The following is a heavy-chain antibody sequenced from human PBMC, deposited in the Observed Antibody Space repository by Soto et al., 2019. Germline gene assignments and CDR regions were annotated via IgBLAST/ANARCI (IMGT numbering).Heavy chain of an antibody. Sequence: SVKVSCKASGGTFSSYSINWVRQAPGQGLEWMGEIIPIFGTANYAQKFQGRVTITADESTSTAYMELRSLRSEDTAVYYCARDGGRHSGGIDYWGQGTLVTVSS. CDR1: GGTFSSYS. CDR3: ARDGGRHSGGIDY. J-gene: IGHJ4*02. D-gene: IGHD1-26*01. CDR2: IIPIFGTA. V-gene: IGHV1-69*13.